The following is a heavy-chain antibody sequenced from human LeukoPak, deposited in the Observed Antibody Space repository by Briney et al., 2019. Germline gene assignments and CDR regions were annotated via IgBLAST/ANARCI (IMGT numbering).Heavy chain of an antibody. CDR3: AKSPRIAARLGYYFDY. V-gene: IGHV3-48*01. CDR1: GFIFSNYN. D-gene: IGHD6-6*01. J-gene: IGHJ4*02. Sequence: GGSLRLSCAASGFIFSNYNMNWVRQAPGKGLEWVSYISSGSTTIYYADSVKGRFTISRDNAKNSLYLQMNSLRAEDTAVYYCAKSPRIAARLGYYFDYWGQGTLVTVSS. CDR2: ISSGSTTI.